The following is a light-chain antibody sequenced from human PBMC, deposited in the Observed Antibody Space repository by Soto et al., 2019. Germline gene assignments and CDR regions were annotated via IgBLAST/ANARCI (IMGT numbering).Light chain of an antibody. CDR3: QHYHGWPIT. J-gene: IGKJ5*01. CDR2: GAS. Sequence: EIVLTQSPGTLSLSPGATATLACRGSQSVGSSYLAWYQQKTGQAPRILIYGASTRATGIPARFSGSRSGTECTLTIRSLQSEDVAVYYCQHYHGWPITFGQGTRLEIK. CDR1: QSVGSSY. V-gene: IGKV3-20*01.